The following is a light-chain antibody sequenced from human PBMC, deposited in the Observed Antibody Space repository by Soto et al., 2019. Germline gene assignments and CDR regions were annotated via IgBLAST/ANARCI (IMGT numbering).Light chain of an antibody. J-gene: IGKJ1*01. CDR3: QQYHDWPPWT. V-gene: IGKV3-15*01. CDR1: QTISKD. Sequence: ERMMTQSPATLSLSPGEKATLSCRASQTISKDLACYQQKPGQAPRLLIYDASTRATDIPDRFSGSGSGTEFTLTISSLKSEDFAVYYCQQYHDWPPWTFGQGTKVDIK. CDR2: DAS.